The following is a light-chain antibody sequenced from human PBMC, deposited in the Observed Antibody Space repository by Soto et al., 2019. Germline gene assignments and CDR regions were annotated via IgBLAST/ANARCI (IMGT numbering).Light chain of an antibody. CDR3: QQRSNGSTLK. CDR1: QSVKTF. V-gene: IGKV3-11*01. J-gene: IGKJ5*01. Sequence: TQLATTTAISPGETTNLSCTASQSVKTFLVWYQQRPGQAPRLLIYDASHSAAGIQARFSGSGFGTDFTLTISSLEPEDAAVYYFQQRSNGSTLKFGDGRRL. CDR2: DAS.